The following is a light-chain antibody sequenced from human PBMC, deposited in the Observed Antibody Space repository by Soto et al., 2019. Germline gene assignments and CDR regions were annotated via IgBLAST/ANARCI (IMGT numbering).Light chain of an antibody. CDR2: GAS. CDR1: QVIGSRY. V-gene: IGKV3-20*01. CDR3: QQYNTDSHT. J-gene: IGKJ2*01. Sequence: EIVMTQSPGTLSLSPGERATISCRASQVIGSRYLAWYHQKSGQAPRLLIYGASSRATGIPDRFSGSGSGTDFTLTISSLRPDDFAIYFCQQYNTDSHTFGQGTKLEIK.